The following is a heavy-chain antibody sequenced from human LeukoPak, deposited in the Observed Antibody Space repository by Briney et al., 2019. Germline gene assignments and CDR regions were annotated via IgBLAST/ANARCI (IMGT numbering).Heavy chain of an antibody. D-gene: IGHD1-1*01. J-gene: IGHJ6*02. CDR1: GSTFNRYG. V-gene: IGHV3-30*18. Sequence: GGSLRLSCSASGSTFNRYGMHWVRQAPGKGLEWVALISYEGSIKYYADSVKGRFTISRDNSKSTLYLQMNSLRGEDTAVYHCAKYLEPTAVLMDVWGQGTTVTVSS. CDR2: ISYEGSIK. CDR3: AKYLEPTAVLMDV.